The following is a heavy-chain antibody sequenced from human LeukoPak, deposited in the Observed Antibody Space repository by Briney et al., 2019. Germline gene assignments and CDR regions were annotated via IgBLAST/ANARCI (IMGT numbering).Heavy chain of an antibody. D-gene: IGHD1-26*01. CDR3: ARGRSATDY. V-gene: IGHV4-39*07. J-gene: IGHJ4*02. Sequence: SETLSLTCTVSGGSISSSSYYWGWIRQPPGKGLEWIGSIYYSGSTYYNPSLKSRVTISVDTSKNQFSLKLSSVTAADTAVYYCARGRSATDYWGQGTLVTVSS. CDR1: GGSISSSSYY. CDR2: IYYSGST.